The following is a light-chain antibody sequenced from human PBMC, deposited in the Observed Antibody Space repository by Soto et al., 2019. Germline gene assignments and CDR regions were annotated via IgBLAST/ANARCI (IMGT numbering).Light chain of an antibody. J-gene: IGKJ4*01. V-gene: IGKV3-15*01. CDR3: QQYGRWPLT. Sequence: EIGMTQSPATLSVSPGERATLSCRASQSVTNDLLAWYQQKPGQAPRLLIYGVSTRATGIPARFSGSGSGAEFTLTISSLQSEDFAIYYCQQYGRWPLTFGVGTKVEI. CDR2: GVS. CDR1: QSVTND.